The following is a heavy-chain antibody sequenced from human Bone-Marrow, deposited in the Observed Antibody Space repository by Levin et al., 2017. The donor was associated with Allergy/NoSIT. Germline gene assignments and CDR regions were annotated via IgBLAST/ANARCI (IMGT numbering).Heavy chain of an antibody. CDR1: GGSVSSGSYY. Sequence: SETLSLTCTVSGGSVSSGSYYWSWIRQPPGKGLEWIGYIYYSGSTNYNPSLKSRVTISVDTSKNQFSLKLSSVTAADTAVYYCAGRGKYSVIKYNWFDPWGQGTLVTVSS. CDR3: AGRGKYSVIKYNWFDP. J-gene: IGHJ5*02. V-gene: IGHV4-61*01. D-gene: IGHD3-22*01. CDR2: IYYSGST.